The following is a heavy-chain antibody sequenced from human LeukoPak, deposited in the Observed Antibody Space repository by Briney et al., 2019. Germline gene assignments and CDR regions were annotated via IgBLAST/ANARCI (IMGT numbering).Heavy chain of an antibody. D-gene: IGHD2-8*02. CDR3: TKAPEKSCTGVFCYPFDY. Sequence: PGGSLRLSCAASGFTFSNAWMSWVRQTPGKGLEWVSATVGSGPDTYHADSVKGRFTVSRDNSRNTLYLQMNSLRAEDTAVYYCTKAPEKSCTGVFCYPFDYWGQGTLVTVSS. CDR2: TVGSGPDT. CDR1: GFTFSNAW. V-gene: IGHV3-23*01. J-gene: IGHJ4*02.